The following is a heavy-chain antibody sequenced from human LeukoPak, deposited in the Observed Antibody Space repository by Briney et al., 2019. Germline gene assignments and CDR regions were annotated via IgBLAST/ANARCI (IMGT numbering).Heavy chain of an antibody. J-gene: IGHJ4*02. Sequence: GASVKVSCKVSGYALAELSIHWVRQTPGKGLEWMGGFDAEQDETLYAQKFEGRVTMTEDTSTATAHLEMNRLTSDDTGVYFRATDMMNGTTWRDYWGQGTLVVVSS. CDR3: ATDMMNGTTWRDY. V-gene: IGHV1-24*01. D-gene: IGHD1-1*01. CDR1: GYALAELS. CDR2: FDAEQDET.